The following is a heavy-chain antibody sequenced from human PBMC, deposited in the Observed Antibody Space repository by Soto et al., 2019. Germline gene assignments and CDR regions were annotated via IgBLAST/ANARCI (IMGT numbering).Heavy chain of an antibody. V-gene: IGHV1-24*01. CDR2: FDPEDGET. J-gene: IGHJ4*02. CDR1: GYTLTELS. D-gene: IGHD2-2*02. CDR3: ARDYLSMEQLLYDY. Sequence: AASVKVSCKVSGYTLTELSMHWVRQAPGKGLEWMGGFDPEDGETIYAQKFQGRVTMTRDTSTSTVYMELSSLRSEDTAVYYCARDYLSMEQLLYDYWGQGTLVTVSS.